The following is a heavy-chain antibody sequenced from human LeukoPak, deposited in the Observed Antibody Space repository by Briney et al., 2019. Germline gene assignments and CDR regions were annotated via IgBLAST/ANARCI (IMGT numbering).Heavy chain of an antibody. Sequence: TGGSLRLSCAASRFTFRSCTMKWVRQAPGKGLEWVSSSSTSSSNRNYADSMKGRFTISRDNAKNSLYLQMNSLRAEDTAVYYCAELGITMIGGVWGKGTTVTISS. D-gene: IGHD3-10*02. J-gene: IGHJ6*04. CDR1: RFTFRSCT. CDR2: SSTSSSNR. V-gene: IGHV3-21*01. CDR3: AELGITMIGGV.